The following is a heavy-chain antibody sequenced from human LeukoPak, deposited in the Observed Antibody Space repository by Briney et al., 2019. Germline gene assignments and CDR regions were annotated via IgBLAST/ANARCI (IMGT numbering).Heavy chain of an antibody. CDR3: ARDGGCGGDCYAS. J-gene: IGHJ4*02. Sequence: GGSLRLSCVVSGFSFSSYTMKWVRQAPGKGLEWVSIISSSSSYIYYADSVKGRFTISRDNAKNALYLQMNSLRVEDTAVYYCARDGGCGGDCYASWGQGTLVTVSS. CDR1: GFSFSSYT. D-gene: IGHD2-21*02. CDR2: ISSSSSYI. V-gene: IGHV3-21*01.